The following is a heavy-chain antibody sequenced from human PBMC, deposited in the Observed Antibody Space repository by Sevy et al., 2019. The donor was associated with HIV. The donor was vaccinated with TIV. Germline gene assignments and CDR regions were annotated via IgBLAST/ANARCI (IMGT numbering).Heavy chain of an antibody. V-gene: IGHV4-59*01. CDR2: IYYSGST. CDR3: ARESDTAYDY. CDR1: GGSISSYY. Sequence: SETLSLTCTVSGGSISSYYWSWIRHPPGKGLEWIGYIYYSGSTNYNPSLKSRVTISVDTSKNQFSLKLSSVTAADTAVYYCARESDTAYDYWGQGTLVTVSS. J-gene: IGHJ4*02. D-gene: IGHD5-18*01.